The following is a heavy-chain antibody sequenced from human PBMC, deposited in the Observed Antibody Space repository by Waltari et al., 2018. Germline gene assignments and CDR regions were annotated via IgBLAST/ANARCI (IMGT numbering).Heavy chain of an antibody. D-gene: IGHD5-18*01. V-gene: IGHV4-39*01. Sequence: QLQLQESGPGLVKPSETLSLTCTVSGGSISSSSYYWGWIRQPPGKGLEWIGSIYYSGSTYYNPSLKSRVTISVDTSKNQFSLKLSSVTAADTAVYYCPIQLWLRGGMDVWGQGTTVTVSS. CDR3: PIQLWLRGGMDV. CDR1: GGSISSSSYY. J-gene: IGHJ6*02. CDR2: IYYSGST.